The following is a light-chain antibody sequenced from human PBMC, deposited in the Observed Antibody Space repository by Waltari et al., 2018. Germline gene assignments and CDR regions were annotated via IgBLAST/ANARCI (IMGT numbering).Light chain of an antibody. CDR2: DVS. J-gene: IGLJ1*01. CDR3: SSYTTSNTLV. CDR1: SSDVGGYKY. V-gene: IGLV2-14*03. Sequence: QSALTQPASVSGSPGQSITISCTGTSSDVGGYKYVSWYQQHPVKAPKLMIYDVSNRPSGVSNRFSGSKSGNTASLTISGLQAEDEADYYCSSYTTSNTLVFGTGTNVIVL.